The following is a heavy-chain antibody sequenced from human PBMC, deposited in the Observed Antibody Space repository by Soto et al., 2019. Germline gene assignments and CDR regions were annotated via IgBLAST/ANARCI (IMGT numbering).Heavy chain of an antibody. CDR2: IKQDGSQK. CDR3: ARGGIVAASYFTYIDV. D-gene: IGHD6-13*01. CDR1: GFTLSDYW. J-gene: IGHJ6*03. Sequence: EVQLVESGGALVQPGESLRLSCVVSGFTLSDYWMGWVRQAPGKGLEWVANIKQDGSQKYFVDSVKDRFSISRDNARNSVSLQMSSLRVEDTAVYFCARGGIVAASYFTYIDVWGEGTTVTVSS. V-gene: IGHV3-7*04.